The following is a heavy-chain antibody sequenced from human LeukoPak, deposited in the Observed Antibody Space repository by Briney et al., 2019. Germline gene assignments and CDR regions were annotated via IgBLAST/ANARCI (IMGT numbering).Heavy chain of an antibody. J-gene: IGHJ5*02. V-gene: IGHV3-21*01. Sequence: GGSLRLSCAASGFIFSTYTMNWVRQAPGKGLEWVSSISSRSSSIYYADSVKGRFTISRDNAKNSLYLQMNSLRAGDTAVYYCARGHSEGYFDWFDPWGQGTLVTVSS. CDR1: GFIFSTYT. CDR2: ISSRSSSI. D-gene: IGHD6-13*01. CDR3: ARGHSEGYFDWFDP.